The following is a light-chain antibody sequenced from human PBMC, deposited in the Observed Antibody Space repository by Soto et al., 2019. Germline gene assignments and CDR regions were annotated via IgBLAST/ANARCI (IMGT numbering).Light chain of an antibody. CDR3: AAWDDSLSSWV. Sequence: QAVVTQPPSASGTPGQRVTISCSGSGSNIGTYYVYWYRQVPGTAPILLIFRDNQRPSGVPDRFSGSKSGTSASLAISGLRSEDEADYYCAAWDDSLSSWVFGGGTKLTVL. V-gene: IGLV1-47*01. J-gene: IGLJ3*02. CDR1: GSNIGTYY. CDR2: RDN.